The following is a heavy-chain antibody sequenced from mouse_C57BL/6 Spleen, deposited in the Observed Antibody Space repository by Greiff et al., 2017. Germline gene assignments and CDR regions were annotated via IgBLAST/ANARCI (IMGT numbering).Heavy chain of an antibody. CDR1: GYTFTSYW. J-gene: IGHJ4*01. Sequence: VQLQQPGAELVRPGSSVKLSCKASGYTFTSYWMDWVKQRPGQGLEWIGNIYPSDSETHYNQKFKDKATLTVDKSSSTAYMQLSSLTSEDSAVYYCARGGGMLDYWGQGTSDTVSS. CDR3: ARGGGMLDY. V-gene: IGHV1-61*01. D-gene: IGHD1-1*02. CDR2: IYPSDSET.